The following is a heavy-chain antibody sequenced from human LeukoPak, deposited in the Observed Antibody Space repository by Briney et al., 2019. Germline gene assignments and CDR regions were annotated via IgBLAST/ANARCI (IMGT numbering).Heavy chain of an antibody. CDR1: GFTVSRTY. J-gene: IGHJ4*02. CDR2: IYTGGST. Sequence: GGSLRLSCAASGFTVSRTYMSWVRQAPGKGLEWISVIYTGGSTHYADSVKGRFTISRDNSKNTVFLQMSSLSAEDTAVYYCARTGLRDPTFFDYWGQGILVTVSS. CDR3: ARTGLRDPTFFDY. V-gene: IGHV3-53*01. D-gene: IGHD2/OR15-2a*01.